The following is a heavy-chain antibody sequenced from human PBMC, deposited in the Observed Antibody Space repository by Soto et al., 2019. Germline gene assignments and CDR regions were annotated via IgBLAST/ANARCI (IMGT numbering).Heavy chain of an antibody. Sequence: SVKVSCKASGGTFGSYAISWVRQAPGQGLEWMGGIIPIFGTANYAQKFQGRVTITADESTSTAYMELSSLRSEDTAVYYCARDKAGYSYGRYYYGMDVWGQGTTVTVSS. V-gene: IGHV1-69*13. J-gene: IGHJ6*02. D-gene: IGHD5-18*01. CDR2: IIPIFGTA. CDR1: GGTFGSYA. CDR3: ARDKAGYSYGRYYYGMDV.